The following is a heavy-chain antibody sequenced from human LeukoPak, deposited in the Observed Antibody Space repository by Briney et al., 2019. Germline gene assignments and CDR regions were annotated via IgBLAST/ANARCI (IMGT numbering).Heavy chain of an antibody. Sequence: QPGRSLRLSCAASGFTFSSYSMNWVRQAPGKGLEWVSYISSSSSTIYYADSVKGRFTISRDNAKNSLYLQMNSLRAEDTAVYYCARVPRYGGYGYLMFDYWGQGTLVTVSS. D-gene: IGHD5-12*01. V-gene: IGHV3-48*01. CDR3: ARVPRYGGYGYLMFDY. J-gene: IGHJ4*02. CDR2: ISSSSSTI. CDR1: GFTFSSYS.